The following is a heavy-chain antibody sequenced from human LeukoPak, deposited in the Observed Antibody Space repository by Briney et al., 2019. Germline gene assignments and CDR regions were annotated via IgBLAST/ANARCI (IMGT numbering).Heavy chain of an antibody. D-gene: IGHD3-10*02. CDR2: ISTSVSNI. Sequence: PGGSLRLSCAASGFTFSSYEMNWVRQAPGKGLEWVSYISTSVSNIYYADSVKGRSTISRDHAKNSLYLQMNSLRAEDTVVYYCAELGITMIGGVWGKGTTVTISS. V-gene: IGHV3-48*03. J-gene: IGHJ6*04. CDR1: GFTFSSYE. CDR3: AELGITMIGGV.